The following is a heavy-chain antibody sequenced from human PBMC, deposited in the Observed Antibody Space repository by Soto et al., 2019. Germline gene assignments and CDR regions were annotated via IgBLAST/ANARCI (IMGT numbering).Heavy chain of an antibody. CDR1: GFTFSDYY. CDR2: ISSSGSTI. CDR3: ARVRRIAAAWYWFDP. J-gene: IGHJ5*02. Sequence: LRLSCAASGFTFSDYYMSWIRQAPGKGLEWVSYISSSGSTIYYADSVKGRFTISRDNAKNSLYLQMNSLRAEDTAVYYCARVRRIAAAWYWFDPWGQGTLVTVSS. V-gene: IGHV3-11*01. D-gene: IGHD6-13*01.